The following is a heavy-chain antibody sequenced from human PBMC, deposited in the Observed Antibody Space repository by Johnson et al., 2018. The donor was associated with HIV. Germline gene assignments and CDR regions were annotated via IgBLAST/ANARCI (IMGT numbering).Heavy chain of an antibody. V-gene: IGHV3-20*04. CDR1: GINFDNYG. J-gene: IGHJ3*02. CDR2: INWNGGST. Sequence: VQLVESGGGVVRPGGSLRLSCAASGINFDNYGMSWVRQAPGKGLEWVSGINWNGGSTHYADSVRGRFTISRDNAKNSLYLQMDSLRGEDTAVYFCARVTNSDAFDIWGQGTMVTVSS. D-gene: IGHD2-8*01. CDR3: ARVTNSDAFDI.